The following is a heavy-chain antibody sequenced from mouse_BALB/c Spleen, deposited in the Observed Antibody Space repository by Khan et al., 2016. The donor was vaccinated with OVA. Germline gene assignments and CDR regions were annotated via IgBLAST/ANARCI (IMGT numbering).Heavy chain of an antibody. D-gene: IGHD1-1*01. CDR3: ARKNYYGYAVDY. V-gene: IGHV3-2*02. Sequence: EVQLQESGPGLVKPSQSLSLTCTVTGYSITTNYAWDWIRQFPGNKLEWMGYIRYSGSNSYNPSLKSRISITRDTSKNQFFLQLNSVTTEDTATYYCARKNYYGYAVDYWGQGTSVTVSS. J-gene: IGHJ4*01. CDR2: IRYSGSN. CDR1: GYSITTNYA.